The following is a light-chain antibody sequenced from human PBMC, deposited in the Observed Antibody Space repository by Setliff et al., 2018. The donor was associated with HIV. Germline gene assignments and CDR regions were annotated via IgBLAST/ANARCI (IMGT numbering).Light chain of an antibody. CDR2: QAT. CDR1: STDVGRYNL. Sequence: ALTQPAAVSGSPGQSITISCTGTSTDVGRYNLVSWYQQHPGKAPKLMIYQATKRPSGVSNRFSGSKSGNTASLTISGLQAEDEADYYCCSNTGSNTYVFGTGTKVTVL. CDR3: CSNTGSNTYV. V-gene: IGLV2-23*01. J-gene: IGLJ1*01.